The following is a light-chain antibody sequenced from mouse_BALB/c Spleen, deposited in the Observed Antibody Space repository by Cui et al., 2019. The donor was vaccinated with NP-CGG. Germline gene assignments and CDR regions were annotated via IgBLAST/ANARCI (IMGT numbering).Light chain of an antibody. CDR3: ALWYSTHWV. J-gene: IGLJ1*01. V-gene: IGLV2*02. Sequence: QAVVTQESALTQSPGGTVISPCRSSPGAVTLSNYPNWVQENQDNLFIGQIGGTSNRAPGVPVRFSGPLTGDKAAFTITGARTEDEAMYFCALWYSTHWVFGGGTKLTVL. CDR2: GTS. CDR1: PGAVTLSNY.